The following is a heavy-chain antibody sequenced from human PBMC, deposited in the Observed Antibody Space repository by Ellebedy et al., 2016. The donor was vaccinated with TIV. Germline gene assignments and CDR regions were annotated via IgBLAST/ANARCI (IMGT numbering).Heavy chain of an antibody. J-gene: IGHJ4*02. V-gene: IGHV3-72*01. CDR2: SKNKGNNYAT. D-gene: IGHD2/OR15-2a*01. Sequence: GGSLRLSXATSGFTFSDEHMDWVRQAPGKGLEWVGRSKNKGNNYATQYVASVKGRFTISRDDSTNSLYLQMNSLRTEDTAIYYCTKTFYFDWGQGTLVIVSS. CDR1: GFTFSDEH. CDR3: TKTFYFD.